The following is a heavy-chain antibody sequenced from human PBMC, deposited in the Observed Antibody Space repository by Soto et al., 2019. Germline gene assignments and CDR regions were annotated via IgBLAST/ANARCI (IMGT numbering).Heavy chain of an antibody. D-gene: IGHD3-16*01. Sequence: HPGGSLRLSCAVSGFTFSSYGMHWVRQAPGKGLEWVAHISYDGSNEHYVDSVKGRFTISRDNSKNTLYLQMNSLRAEDTAVYYCAKDLSWGQCDYWGQGTLVTVS. V-gene: IGHV3-30*18. J-gene: IGHJ4*02. CDR3: AKDLSWGQCDY. CDR2: ISYDGSNE. CDR1: GFTFSSYG.